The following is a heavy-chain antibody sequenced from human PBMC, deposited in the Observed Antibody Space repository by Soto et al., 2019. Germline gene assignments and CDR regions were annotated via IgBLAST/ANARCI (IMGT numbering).Heavy chain of an antibody. CDR1: GFPLSTYG. CDR3: ARIRGYWYGLNV. Sequence: EVQLLESGGGLVQPGGSLRLSCAASGFPLSTYGMTWVRQAPGKGLEWVSAITGTGGNTYYVDSVKGRFTSSRDTSKNMLYLQVNSLRVEDTAVYYFARIRGYWYGLNVWGQRTTVSVSS. V-gene: IGHV3-23*01. CDR2: ITGTGGNT. J-gene: IGHJ6*01.